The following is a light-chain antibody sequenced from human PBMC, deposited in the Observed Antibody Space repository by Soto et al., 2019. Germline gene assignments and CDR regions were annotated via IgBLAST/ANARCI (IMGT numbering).Light chain of an antibody. J-gene: IGKJ4*01. CDR2: GAS. Sequence: EIVLTQSPGTLSVSPGERVALSCRASQSVGRNFLAWYQHKPGQAPRLLIHGASTRATGIPDRFSGSGSGTYFTLTISRLEPEDFAVFYCQQYASSPLTFGGGTKVETK. CDR1: QSVGRNF. CDR3: QQYASSPLT. V-gene: IGKV3-20*01.